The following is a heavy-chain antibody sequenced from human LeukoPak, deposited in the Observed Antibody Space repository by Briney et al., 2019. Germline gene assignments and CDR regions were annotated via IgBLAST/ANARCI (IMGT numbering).Heavy chain of an antibody. Sequence: GRSLRLSCAASGFTFSNYGMHWVRQAPGKGLEWVAFISYDGSNKHYADSVKGRFTISRDNSKNTLYVQMNSLRAEDTAVYYCANPLCSGTSCNDVMFLDPWGQGTLVTVSS. J-gene: IGHJ5*02. V-gene: IGHV3-30*18. CDR1: GFTFSNYG. CDR3: ANPLCSGTSCNDVMFLDP. CDR2: ISYDGSNK. D-gene: IGHD2-2*01.